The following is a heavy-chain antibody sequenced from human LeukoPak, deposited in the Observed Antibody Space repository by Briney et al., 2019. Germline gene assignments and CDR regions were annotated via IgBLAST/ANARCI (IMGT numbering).Heavy chain of an antibody. D-gene: IGHD6-19*01. CDR3: ARLKAVAGTLNWFDP. J-gene: IGHJ5*02. CDR1: GYSVNSGYY. CDR2: IYHSGST. Sequence: SETLSLTCTVSGYSVNSGYYWGWIRQPPGKGLEWIGSIYHSGSTYFNPSLKSRVTISVDTSKNQFSLKLSSVTAADTAVYYCARLKAVAGTLNWFDPWGQGTLVTVSS. V-gene: IGHV4-38-2*02.